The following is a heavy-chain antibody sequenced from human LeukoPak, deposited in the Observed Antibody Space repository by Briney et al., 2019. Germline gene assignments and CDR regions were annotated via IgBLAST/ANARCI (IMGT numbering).Heavy chain of an antibody. CDR2: ISSNSRYI. Sequence: SGGSLRLSCAASGFTFSSYSMNWVRQAPGKGLEWVSSISSNSRYIYYADSMRGRFTISRDNAKNSLYLQMNSLKPEDTAVYYCARVAEAAAFDSWGQGTLVTVSS. CDR3: ARVAEAAAFDS. V-gene: IGHV3-21*06. CDR1: GFTFSSYS. D-gene: IGHD6-13*01. J-gene: IGHJ4*02.